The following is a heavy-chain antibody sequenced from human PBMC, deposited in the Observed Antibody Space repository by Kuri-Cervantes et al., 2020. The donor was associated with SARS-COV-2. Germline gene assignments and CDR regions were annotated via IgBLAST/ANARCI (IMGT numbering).Heavy chain of an antibody. CDR3: ARVGPTVTYYGMDV. CDR2: IVVGSGNT. CDR1: GFTFTSSA. J-gene: IGHJ6*02. V-gene: IGHV1-58*02. Sequence: SVKVSCKASGFTFTSSAMQWVRQARGQRLEWIGWIVVGSGNTNYAQKFQGRVTMTRDTSTSTVYMELSSLRSEDTAVYYCARVGPTVTYYGMDVWGQGTTVTVSS. D-gene: IGHD4-17*01.